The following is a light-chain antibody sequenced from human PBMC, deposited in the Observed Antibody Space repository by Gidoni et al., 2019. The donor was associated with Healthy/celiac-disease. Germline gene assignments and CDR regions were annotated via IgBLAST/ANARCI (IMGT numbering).Light chain of an antibody. J-gene: IGLJ2*01. Sequence: QSALTQPASVSGSPGQSITLSCTGTSSDVGSYNYVSWYQQHPGKAPKLMIYEVSNRPSGVSNRFSGSKSGNTASLTISGLQAEDEADYYCSSYTSSSMVFGGGTKL. CDR2: EVS. CDR1: SSDVGSYNY. V-gene: IGLV2-14*01. CDR3: SSYTSSSMV.